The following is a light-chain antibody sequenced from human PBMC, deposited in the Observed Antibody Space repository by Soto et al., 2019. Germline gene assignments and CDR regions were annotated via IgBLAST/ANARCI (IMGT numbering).Light chain of an antibody. CDR1: QSVSRIY. J-gene: IGKJ4*01. CDR2: GAS. V-gene: IGKV3-20*01. CDR3: QQYGSSPLT. Sequence: DIVLTQSPGTLSLSPGDTATLSCRASQSVSRIYLAWYQQKPGQAPRLLIYGASIRATGIPDRFSGSGSGTDFTLTISRLEPEDFAVYYCQQYGSSPLTFGGGTKVEIK.